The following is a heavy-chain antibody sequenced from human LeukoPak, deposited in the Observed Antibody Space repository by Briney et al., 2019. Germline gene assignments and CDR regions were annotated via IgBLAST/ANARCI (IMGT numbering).Heavy chain of an antibody. J-gene: IGHJ3*02. D-gene: IGHD3-22*01. CDR2: LSGSGGST. CDR1: GFTFSNYA. Sequence: PGGSLRLSCAASGFTFSNYAMSWVRQAPGKGLEWVSGLSGSGGSTDYADSVKGRYTISRDNSKNTLYLQMNSLRAEDTAVYYCAKHYPGQTYYDSAFDIWGQGTTVTVSS. CDR3: AKHYPGQTYYDSAFDI. V-gene: IGHV3-23*01.